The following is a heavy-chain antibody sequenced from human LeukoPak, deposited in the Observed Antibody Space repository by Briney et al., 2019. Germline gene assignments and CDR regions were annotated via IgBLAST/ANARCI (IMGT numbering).Heavy chain of an antibody. CDR2: IKQDGSEK. CDR3: ARSNTLIISYYYDSSGYYFDY. J-gene: IGHJ4*02. CDR1: GFTFSTYA. V-gene: IGHV3-7*01. D-gene: IGHD3-22*01. Sequence: PGGSLRLSCAATGFTFSTYAMSWVRQAPGKGLEWVANIKQDGSEKYNVDSVKGRFTISRDNAKNSLYLQMNSLRAEDTAVYYCARSNTLIISYYYDSSGYYFDYWGQGTLVTVSS.